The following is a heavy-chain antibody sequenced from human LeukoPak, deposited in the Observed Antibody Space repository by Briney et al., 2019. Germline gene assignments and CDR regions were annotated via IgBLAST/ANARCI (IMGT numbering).Heavy chain of an antibody. CDR1: GYTFTSYG. CDR2: IIPILGIA. Sequence: ASVKVSCKASGYTFTSYGISWVRQAPGQGLEWMGRIIPILGIANYAQKFQGRVTITADKSTSTAYMELSSLRSEDTAVYYCARTTRDGYNFDYWGQGTLVTVSS. D-gene: IGHD5-24*01. CDR3: ARTTRDGYNFDY. J-gene: IGHJ4*02. V-gene: IGHV1-69*04.